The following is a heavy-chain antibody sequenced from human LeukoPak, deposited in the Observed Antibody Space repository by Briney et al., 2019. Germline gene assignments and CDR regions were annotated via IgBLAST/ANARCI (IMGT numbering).Heavy chain of an antibody. V-gene: IGHV3-23*01. Sequence: GGSLRLSCAASGFTFSSYAMSWVRQAPGKGPEWVSAISGSGGSTYYADSVKGRFTISRDNSKNTLYLQMNSLRAEDTAVYYCAKLLASYSGPRASGYWGQGTLVTVSS. J-gene: IGHJ4*02. CDR1: GFTFSSYA. CDR3: AKLLASYSGPRASGY. D-gene: IGHD5-12*01. CDR2: ISGSGGST.